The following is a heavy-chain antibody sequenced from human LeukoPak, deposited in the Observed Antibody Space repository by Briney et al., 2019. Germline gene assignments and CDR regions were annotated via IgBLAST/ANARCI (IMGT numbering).Heavy chain of an antibody. CDR2: IKQDGSEK. CDR1: GFTFSSYW. CDR3: AKDRYYFDY. V-gene: IGHV3-7*03. Sequence: PGGSLRLSCAASGFTFSSYWMSWVRQAPGKGLEWVANIKQDGSEKYYVDSVKGRFTISRDNSKNTLYLQMNSLRAEDTAVYYCAKDRYYFDYWGQGTLVTVSS. J-gene: IGHJ4*02.